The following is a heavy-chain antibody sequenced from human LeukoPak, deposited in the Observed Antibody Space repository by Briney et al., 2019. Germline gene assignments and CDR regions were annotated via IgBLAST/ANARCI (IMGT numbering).Heavy chain of an antibody. CDR1: GGSISSYY. D-gene: IGHD5-24*01. CDR2: IYYSGST. J-gene: IGHJ4*02. CDR3: ARGGMATFY. V-gene: IGHV4-59*01. Sequence: SETLSLTCTVSGGSISSYYWSWIRQPPGKGLEWIGYIYYSGSTNYNPSLKSRVTISVDTSKNQFSLKLSSVTAVDTAVYYCARGGMATFYWGQGTLVTVSS.